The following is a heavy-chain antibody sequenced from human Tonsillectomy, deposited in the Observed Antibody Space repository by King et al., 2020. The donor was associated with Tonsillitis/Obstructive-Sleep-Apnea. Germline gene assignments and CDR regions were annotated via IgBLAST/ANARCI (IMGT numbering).Heavy chain of an antibody. V-gene: IGHV2-26*01. D-gene: IGHD6-6*01. CDR2: IFFNDEK. CDR3: ARIQLGAARLGYYYYMDV. J-gene: IGHJ6*03. Sequence: TLKESGHVLVKPTETLTLTCTVSGFSLSNARMGVSWIRQPPGKAREWLAHIFFNDEKSYSTSFKSRVTVSKDTSKSQVVLTMTNMDPVDTATYYCARIQLGAARLGYYYYMDVWGKGTTVTVSS. CDR1: GFSLSNARMG.